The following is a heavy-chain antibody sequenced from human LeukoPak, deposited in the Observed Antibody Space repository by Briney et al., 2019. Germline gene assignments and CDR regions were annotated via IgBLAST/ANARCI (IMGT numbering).Heavy chain of an antibody. Sequence: GGSLRLSCVASGFDFSRYAMHWVRQAPGRGLEHVSVISDNARTTFYAESVRGRFTISRDNAKNSLYLQMNSLRDEDTALYYCARSAGGAAAGDLDYWGQGTLVTVSS. D-gene: IGHD6-13*01. CDR3: ARSAGGAAAGDLDY. CDR1: GFDFSRYA. V-gene: IGHV3-64*04. J-gene: IGHJ4*02. CDR2: ISDNARTT.